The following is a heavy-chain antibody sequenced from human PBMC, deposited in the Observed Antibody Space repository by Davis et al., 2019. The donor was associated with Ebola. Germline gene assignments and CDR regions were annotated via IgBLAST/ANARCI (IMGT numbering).Heavy chain of an antibody. Sequence: ETLSLTCAVYGGSFSGYYWSWIRQPPGKGLEWVGRIKRKSDRGTADYAAPVKGRFTISRDDSKNALYLQMDSLKTEDTAVYYCTADAVPGTPFDYWGQGTLVTVSA. CDR2: IKRKSDRGTA. D-gene: IGHD6-19*01. V-gene: IGHV3-15*07. CDR1: GGSFSGYY. CDR3: TADAVPGTPFDY. J-gene: IGHJ4*02.